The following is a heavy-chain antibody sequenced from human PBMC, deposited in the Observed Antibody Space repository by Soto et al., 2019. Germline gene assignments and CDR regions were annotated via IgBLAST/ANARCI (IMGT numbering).Heavy chain of an antibody. Sequence: QVQLQESGPGLVKPSQTLSLTCTVSGGSISSGGYYWSWIRQHPGKGLEWIGYIYYSGSTYYNPSVRRPFTLAADTSQTPSSLDLSWVSAADTSFYYCANDTAISNSCYGGCCYYYSHGFGAWGQGTTVTVSS. CDR3: ANDTAISNSCYGGCCYYYSHGFGA. D-gene: IGHD2-2*01. CDR2: IYYSGST. CDR1: GGSISSGGYY. J-gene: IGHJ6*02. V-gene: IGHV4-31*01.